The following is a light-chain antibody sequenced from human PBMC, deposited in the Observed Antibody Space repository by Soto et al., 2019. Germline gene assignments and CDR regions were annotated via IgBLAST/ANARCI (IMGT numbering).Light chain of an antibody. V-gene: IGLV2-23*02. CDR2: EVT. Sequence: QSALTQPASVSGSPGQSITISCSGTSSDVGTYNLVSWYQQYPGKAPRLMIYEVTKRPSGVSNRFSGSKSGNTASLTFSGFQPEDEADYYCCSYAGSSSSIFGTGTKVTVL. CDR3: CSYAGSSSSI. CDR1: SSDVGTYNL. J-gene: IGLJ1*01.